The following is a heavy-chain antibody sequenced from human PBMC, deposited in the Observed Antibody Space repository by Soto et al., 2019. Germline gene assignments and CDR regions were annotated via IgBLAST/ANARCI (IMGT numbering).Heavy chain of an antibody. CDR2: IWYDGSNK. Sequence: GGSLRLSCAASGFTFSSYGMHWVRQAPGKGLEWVAVIWYDGSNKYYADSVKGRFTISRDNSKNTLYLQMNSLRAEDTAVYYCARDPRAYYYDSSGYSKNNWFDPWGQGTLVTVSS. CDR1: GFTFSSYG. V-gene: IGHV3-33*01. D-gene: IGHD3-22*01. J-gene: IGHJ5*02. CDR3: ARDPRAYYYDSSGYSKNNWFDP.